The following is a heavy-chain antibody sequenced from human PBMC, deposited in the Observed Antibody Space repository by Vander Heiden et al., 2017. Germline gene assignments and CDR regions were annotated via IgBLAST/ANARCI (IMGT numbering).Heavy chain of an antibody. CDR2: IYYSGST. V-gene: IGHV4-59*01. CDR3: ARDLGLGGRYYYGMDV. J-gene: IGHJ6*02. Sequence: QVQLQESGPGLVKPSETLSLTCTVSGGSISSYYWSWIRQPPGKGLEWIGYIYYSGSTNYNPSLKSRVTISVDTSKNQFALKRSSVTAAETAVYYCARDLGLGGRYYYGMDVWGQGTTVTVSS. CDR1: GGSISSYY. D-gene: IGHD7-27*01.